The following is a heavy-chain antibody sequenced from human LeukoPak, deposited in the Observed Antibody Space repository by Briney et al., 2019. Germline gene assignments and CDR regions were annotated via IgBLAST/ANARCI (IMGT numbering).Heavy chain of an antibody. Sequence: LVKVSCKASGGTFSSYTISWVRQAPGQGLEWMGGIIPIFGTANYAQKFQGRVTITTDESTSTAYMELSSLRSEDTAVYYCATLTPWSGDDGGDLDYWGQGTLVTVSS. D-gene: IGHD3-3*01. CDR1: GGTFSSYT. CDR2: IIPIFGTA. CDR3: ATLTPWSGDDGGDLDY. V-gene: IGHV1-69*05. J-gene: IGHJ4*02.